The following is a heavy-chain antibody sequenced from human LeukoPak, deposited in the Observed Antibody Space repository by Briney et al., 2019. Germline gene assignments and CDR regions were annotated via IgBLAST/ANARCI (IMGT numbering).Heavy chain of an antibody. J-gene: IGHJ4*02. CDR2: IYYSGST. CDR1: GGSISSSNYY. CDR3: ASLKDDILTGYYPPFDY. D-gene: IGHD3-9*01. Sequence: SETLSLTCTVSGGSISSSNYYWAWIRQPPGKGLEWIGSIYYSGSTYYNPSLKSRVTISVDTSKNQFSLKLSSVTAADTAVYYCASLKDDILTGYYPPFDYWGQGTLVTVSS. V-gene: IGHV4-39*01.